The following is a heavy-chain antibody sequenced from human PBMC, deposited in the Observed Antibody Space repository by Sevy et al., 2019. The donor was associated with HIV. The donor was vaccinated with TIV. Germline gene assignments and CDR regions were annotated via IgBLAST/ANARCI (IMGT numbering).Heavy chain of an antibody. Sequence: SETLSLTCAVYGGSFSGYYWSWIRQPPGKGLEWIGKINHSGSTNYNPSLKSRVTISVDTSKNQFSLKLSSVTAADTAVYYCARRFSHWSQPGWGWFDPSGQGTLVTVSS. V-gene: IGHV4-34*01. CDR3: ARRFSHWSQPGWGWFDP. J-gene: IGHJ5*02. CDR1: GGSFSGYY. D-gene: IGHD3-3*01. CDR2: INHSGST.